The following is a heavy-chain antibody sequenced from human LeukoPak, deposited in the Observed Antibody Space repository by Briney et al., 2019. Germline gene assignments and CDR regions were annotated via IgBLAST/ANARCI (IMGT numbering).Heavy chain of an antibody. D-gene: IGHD3-10*01. CDR2: MNPNSGNT. CDR3: ARLVRGVMRISAPFDP. J-gene: IGHJ5*02. Sequence: ASMKVSCKASGYTFTSYDINWVRQATGQGLEWMGWMNPNSGNTGYAQKFQGRVTMTRNTSISTAYMELSIVRSEDTAVYYCARLVRGVMRISAPFDPWGQGTLVTVSS. V-gene: IGHV1-8*01. CDR1: GYTFTSYD.